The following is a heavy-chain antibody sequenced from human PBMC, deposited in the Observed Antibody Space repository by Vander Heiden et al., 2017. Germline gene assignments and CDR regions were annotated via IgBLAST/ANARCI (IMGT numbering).Heavy chain of an antibody. V-gene: IGHV3-9*01. CDR1: GFTFDDYA. CDR2: ISWNSGSI. J-gene: IGHJ4*02. CDR3: AKAQTPWGVATITPFDY. D-gene: IGHD5-12*01. Sequence: EVQLVESGGGLVQPGRSLRLSCAASGFTFDDYAMHWVRQAPGKGLEWVSGISWNSGSIGYADSVKGRFTISRDNAKNSLYLQMNSLRAEDTALYYCAKAQTPWGVATITPFDYWGQGTLVTVSS.